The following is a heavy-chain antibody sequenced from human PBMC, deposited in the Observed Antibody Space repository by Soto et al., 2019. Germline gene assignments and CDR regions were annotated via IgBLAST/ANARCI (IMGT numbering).Heavy chain of an antibody. CDR2: IEHSGST. J-gene: IGHJ5*02. CDR1: GDSISNSNW. CDR3: ARDGYSRSFDP. Sequence: QVQLQESGPGLVKPSGTLSLTCTVSGDSISNSNWWNWVRQPPGKGLEWIGEIEHSGSTNYNPSLKSRVTISVDKSKNQFSLKLTSVTAADTAVYYCARDGYSRSFDPWGQGTLVTVSS. V-gene: IGHV4-4*02. D-gene: IGHD5-12*01.